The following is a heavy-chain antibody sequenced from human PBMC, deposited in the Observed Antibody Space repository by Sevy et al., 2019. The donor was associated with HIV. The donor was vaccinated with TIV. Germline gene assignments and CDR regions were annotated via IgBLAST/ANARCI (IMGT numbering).Heavy chain of an antibody. Sequence: GRSLRLSCAASGFTFSYYGMNWVRQAPGKGLEWVAEIWNDGSDKYYADSVKGRFTISRDSSTLYLQMNSLRAEDTAVYYCARDWNHGVFDYWGQGTLVTVSS. V-gene: IGHV3-33*01. CDR2: IWNDGSDK. CDR1: GFTFSYYG. CDR3: ARDWNHGVFDY. D-gene: IGHD1-1*01. J-gene: IGHJ4*02.